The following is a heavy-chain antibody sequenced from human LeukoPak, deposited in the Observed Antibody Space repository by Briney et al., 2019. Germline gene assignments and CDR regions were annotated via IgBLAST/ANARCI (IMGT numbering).Heavy chain of an antibody. CDR2: ISWNSGSI. D-gene: IGHD3-22*01. CDR3: AKGYYYDSSGFLDAFDI. J-gene: IGHJ3*02. CDR1: GFTFDDYA. V-gene: IGHV3-9*01. Sequence: GRSLRLSCAASGFTFDDYAMHWVRQAPGKGLEWVSGISWNSGSIGYADSVKGRFTISRDNAKNSLYLQMNSLRAEDTALYYCAKGYYYDSSGFLDAFDIWGQGAMVTVSS.